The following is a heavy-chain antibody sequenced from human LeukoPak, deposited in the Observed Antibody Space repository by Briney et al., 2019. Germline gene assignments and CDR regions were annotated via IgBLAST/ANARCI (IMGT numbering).Heavy chain of an antibody. Sequence: SETLSLTCTVSGASISSSYFYWGWIRQPPGKGLEWIGSINYSGYTYHNPSLKSRVTMSVDTSKNQFSLNPSSVTAADTAIYYCARHDTAIITDYWGQGSLVTVSS. D-gene: IGHD5-18*01. CDR3: ARHDTAIITDY. V-gene: IGHV4-39*01. CDR1: GASISSSYFY. CDR2: INYSGYT. J-gene: IGHJ4*02.